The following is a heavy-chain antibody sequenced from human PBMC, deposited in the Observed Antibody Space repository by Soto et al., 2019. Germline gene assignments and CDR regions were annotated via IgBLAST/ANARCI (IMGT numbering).Heavy chain of an antibody. CDR2: TYHTGST. CDR1: GGSISTVGHY. J-gene: IGHJ4*02. CDR3: ARATGTLRSRNCDY. V-gene: IGHV4-31*03. D-gene: IGHD1-1*01. Sequence: SETLSLTCSVSGGSISTVGHYWTWIRQPPGKGLEWIGSTYHTGSTYYSKSLRSRLTMSVDTSKSQFSLRLSSVTAADTAVYYCARATGTLRSRNCDYWGQGSLVTVSS.